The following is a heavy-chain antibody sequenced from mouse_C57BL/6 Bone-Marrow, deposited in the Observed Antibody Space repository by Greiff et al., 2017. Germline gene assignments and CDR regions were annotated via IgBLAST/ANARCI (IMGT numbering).Heavy chain of an antibody. CDR2: IHPTSGRT. CDR3: AYDYDGAMDY. Sequence: VQLQQPGAELVKPGASVKLSCKASGYTFTSYWMHWVKQRPGQGLEWIGMIHPTSGRTNYNEKFKSKATLTVDKSSSTAYMQLSSLTSEDSACDDWAYDYDGAMDYWGQGTSVTVSS. J-gene: IGHJ4*01. D-gene: IGHD2-4*01. V-gene: IGHV1-64*01. CDR1: GYTFTSYW.